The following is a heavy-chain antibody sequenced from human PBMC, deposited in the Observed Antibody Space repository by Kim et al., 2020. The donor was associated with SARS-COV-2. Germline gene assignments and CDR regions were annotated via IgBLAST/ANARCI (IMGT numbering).Heavy chain of an antibody. V-gene: IGHV4-31*03. CDR1: GGSISSGGYY. Sequence: SETLSLTCTVSGGSISSGGYYWSWIRQHPGKGLEWIGYIYYSGSTYYNPSLKSRVTISVDTSKNQFSLKLSSVTAADTAVYYCARVTGGVLWFRELLGAAFDIWGQGTMVTVSS. CDR3: ARVTGGVLWFRELLGAAFDI. CDR2: IYYSGST. J-gene: IGHJ3*02. D-gene: IGHD3-10*01.